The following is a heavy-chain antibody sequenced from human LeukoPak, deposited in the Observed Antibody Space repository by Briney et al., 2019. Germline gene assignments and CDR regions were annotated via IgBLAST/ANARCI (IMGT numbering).Heavy chain of an antibody. V-gene: IGHV4-34*01. Sequence: SETLSLTCAVYGGSLREHYWNWIRQPPGKGLEWIGEINHSGITKYNPSLKSRVTISVDTSKNQFSLNLNSVTAADTAVYYCARGNIAAAVKYWGQGTLVTVSS. CDR1: GGSLREHY. J-gene: IGHJ1*01. D-gene: IGHD6-13*01. CDR3: ARGNIAAAVKY. CDR2: INHSGIT.